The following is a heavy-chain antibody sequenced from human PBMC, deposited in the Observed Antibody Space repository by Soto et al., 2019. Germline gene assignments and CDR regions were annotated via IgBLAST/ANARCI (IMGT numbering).Heavy chain of an antibody. Sequence: GGSLRLSCAASGFTFSSYCMHWVRQAPGKGLEWVAVISYDGSNKYYADSVKGRFTISRDNSKNTLYLQMNSLRAEDTAVYYCAKASQQMGDLDYGGQETLVTVSS. D-gene: IGHD6-13*01. CDR1: GFTFSSYC. CDR2: ISYDGSNK. V-gene: IGHV3-30*18. CDR3: AKASQQMGDLDY. J-gene: IGHJ4*02.